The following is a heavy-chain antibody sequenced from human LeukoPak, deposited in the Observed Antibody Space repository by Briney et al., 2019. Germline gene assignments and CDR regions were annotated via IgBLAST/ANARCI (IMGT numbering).Heavy chain of an antibody. CDR3: ARREHASGGPLDY. D-gene: IGHD3-16*01. CDR2: MNPNSGNT. V-gene: IGHV1-8*01. Sequence: ASVKVSCKASGYTFTSYDINWVRQATGQGLEWMGWMNPNSGNTGYAQKFQGRVTMTRNTSISTAYMELSSLRSEDTAVYYCARREHASGGPLDYWGQGTLVTVSS. J-gene: IGHJ4*02. CDR1: GYTFTSYD.